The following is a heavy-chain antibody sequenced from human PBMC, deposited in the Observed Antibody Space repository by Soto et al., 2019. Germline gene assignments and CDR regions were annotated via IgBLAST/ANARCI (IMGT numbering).Heavy chain of an antibody. CDR3: ARDPVAGTYFDS. CDR2: INAFNGNT. CDR1: GYTFISYG. V-gene: IGHV1-18*01. D-gene: IGHD6-19*01. J-gene: IGHJ4*02. Sequence: QVQLVQSGAEVKKPGASVKVSCKASGYTFISYGISWVRQAPGQGLEWMGWINAFNGNTNYAQKLQGRVTMTRDTSPSTAYMELRSLRSDDTAVYYCARDPVAGTYFDSWGQGTLVTVSS.